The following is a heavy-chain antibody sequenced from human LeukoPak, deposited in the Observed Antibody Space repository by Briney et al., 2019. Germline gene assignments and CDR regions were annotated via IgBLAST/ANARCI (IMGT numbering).Heavy chain of an antibody. D-gene: IGHD3-22*01. Sequence: PGGSLRLSCAASGFTFSRLAMTWVRQAPGKGLEWVSTISASGPYYADAARGRFTISRDNSRNTLSLQMDSLRAEDTAVYYCAKDHESDGYPCLDHWGLGTLVTVSS. J-gene: IGHJ4*02. CDR2: ISASGP. CDR3: AKDHESDGYPCLDH. V-gene: IGHV3-23*01. CDR1: GFTFSRLA.